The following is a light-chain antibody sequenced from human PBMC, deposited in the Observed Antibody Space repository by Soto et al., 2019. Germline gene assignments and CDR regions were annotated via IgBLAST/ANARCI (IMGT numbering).Light chain of an antibody. CDR3: SSYAGTSILYV. CDR1: DSDVGGYNY. V-gene: IGLV2-14*01. CDR2: GVT. Sequence: QSALTQPASVSGSPGQSITISCTGTDSDVGGYNYVSWYQQHPGKAPKLIIYGVTNRPSGVSNRFSGSKSGNTASLTISGLQTEDEADYYCSSYAGTSILYVFGGGTKLTVL. J-gene: IGLJ1*01.